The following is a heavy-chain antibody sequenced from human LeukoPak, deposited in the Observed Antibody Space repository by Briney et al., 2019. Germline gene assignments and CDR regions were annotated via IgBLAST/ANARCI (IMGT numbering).Heavy chain of an antibody. J-gene: IGHJ2*01. CDR1: GYTFTGYY. D-gene: IGHD3-3*01. CDR2: INPNSGGT. CDR3: ARSGPSPKYDFWSGYQPRYFDL. Sequence: ASVKVSCKASGYTFTGYYMHWVRQAPGQGPEWMGWINPNSGGTNYAQKFQGRVTMTRDTSISTAYMELSRLRSDDTAVYYCARSGPSPKYDFWSGYQPRYFDLWGRGTLVTVSS. V-gene: IGHV1-2*02.